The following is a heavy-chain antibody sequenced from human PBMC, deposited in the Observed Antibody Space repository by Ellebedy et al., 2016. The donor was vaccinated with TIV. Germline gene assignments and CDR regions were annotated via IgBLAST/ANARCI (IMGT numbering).Heavy chain of an antibody. CDR1: GFTFSTYW. V-gene: IGHV3-74*01. J-gene: IGHJ4*02. D-gene: IGHD4-23*01. CDR2: INVDGSYT. Sequence: GESLKISCADSGFTFSTYWMHWVRQAPGKGLVWVSRINVDGSYTSYADSVKGRFTISRDNAQNTVYLQMNSLRVEDTAVYYCVRDKSGNRDYWGQGILVTVSS. CDR3: VRDKSGNRDY.